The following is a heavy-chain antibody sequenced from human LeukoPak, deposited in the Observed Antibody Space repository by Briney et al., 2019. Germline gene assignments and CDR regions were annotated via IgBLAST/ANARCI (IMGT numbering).Heavy chain of an antibody. CDR1: GFTFSSYE. D-gene: IGHD6-13*01. V-gene: IGHV3-21*01. CDR2: ISSSSSYI. Sequence: KPGGSLRLSCAASGFTFSSYEMNWVRQAPGKGLEWVSSISSSSSYIYYADSVKGRFTISRDNAKNSLYLQMNSLRAEDTAVYYCAREGIGYFDYWGQGTLVTVSS. CDR3: AREGIGYFDY. J-gene: IGHJ4*02.